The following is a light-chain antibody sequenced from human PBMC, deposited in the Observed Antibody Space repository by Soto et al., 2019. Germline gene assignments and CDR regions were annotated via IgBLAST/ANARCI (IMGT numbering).Light chain of an antibody. J-gene: IGKJ1*01. V-gene: IGKV3-15*01. CDR1: QSVSSN. Sequence: EIVMTQSPATLSVSPGERATLSCRASQSVSSNLAWYQQKPGQAPRLLIYGASTRATGIPARFSGSGSGTEFTLTISSCQSEDFAVYYCQHYNNWPRTFGQGTKVEIK. CDR3: QHYNNWPRT. CDR2: GAS.